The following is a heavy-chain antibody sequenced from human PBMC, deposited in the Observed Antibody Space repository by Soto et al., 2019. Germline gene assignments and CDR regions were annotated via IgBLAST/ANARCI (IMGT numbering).Heavy chain of an antibody. CDR2: IYHSGTT. Sequence: QLQLQESGPGLVKPSQTLSLTCAVSGGSISSGGYSWSWIRQPPGKGLEWVGYIYHSGTTYYNPSPMSRVTRSVDRSKNQFSLKLCSVTAADRAVYYGARGTPFGRWGQGTLVTVSS. D-gene: IGHD3-3*01. CDR1: GGSISSGGYS. J-gene: IGHJ4*02. CDR3: ARGTPFGR. V-gene: IGHV4-30-2*01.